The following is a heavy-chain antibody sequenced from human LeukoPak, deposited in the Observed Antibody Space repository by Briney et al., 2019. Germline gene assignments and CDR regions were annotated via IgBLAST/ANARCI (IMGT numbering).Heavy chain of an antibody. V-gene: IGHV4-30-4*01. CDR1: GGSISSGDYY. Sequence: PSETLSLTCTVSGGSISSGDYYWSWIRQPPGKGLEWIGYIYYSGSTYYNPSLKSRVTISVDTSKNQFSLKLSSVTAADTAVYYCAREVRVRGVSSSDYYGMDVWGQGTTVTVSS. J-gene: IGHJ6*02. D-gene: IGHD3-10*01. CDR2: IYYSGST. CDR3: AREVRVRGVSSSDYYGMDV.